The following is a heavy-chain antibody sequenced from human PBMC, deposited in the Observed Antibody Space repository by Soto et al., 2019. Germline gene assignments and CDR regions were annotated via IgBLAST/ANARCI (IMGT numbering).Heavy chain of an antibody. Sequence: EVQLLESGGGLVQPGGSLRLSCAASGFTFGSHDMSWVRQAPGKVVEWVSSISVSDPGTYYADSVKGRFTLSRDISKNTLCLQMDSLRAEDTALYYCTKGTWLDIWGQGTMVTVSS. J-gene: IGHJ3*02. CDR2: ISVSDPGT. CDR1: GFTFGSHD. D-gene: IGHD6-19*01. CDR3: TKGTWLDI. V-gene: IGHV3-23*01.